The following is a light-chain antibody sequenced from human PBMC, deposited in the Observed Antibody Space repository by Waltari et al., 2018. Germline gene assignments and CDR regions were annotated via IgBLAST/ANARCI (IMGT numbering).Light chain of an antibody. CDR2: DGS. V-gene: IGKV1-33*01. CDR1: EDSKNY. J-gene: IGKJ4*01. Sequence: DFQMTQSPSSLSASVGDRVTITCQASEDSKNYLNWYQHQPGKAPKLLIYDGSTLETGVRSRFSGSVSATHLTFTISSMQPEDFATYYCQHYGKLPPLTFGGGTKVEVK. CDR3: QHYGKLPPLT.